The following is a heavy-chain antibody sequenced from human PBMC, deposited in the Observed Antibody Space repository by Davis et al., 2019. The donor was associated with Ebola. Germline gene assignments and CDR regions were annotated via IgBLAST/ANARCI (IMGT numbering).Heavy chain of an antibody. Sequence: ASVKVSCKVSGYTLTELSMHWVRQAPGKGLEWMGGFDPEDGETIYAQKFQGRVAMTEDTSTDTAYMELSSLRSEDTAVYYCAIIQYQLLFDAFDIWGQGTMVTVSS. V-gene: IGHV1-24*01. CDR2: FDPEDGET. D-gene: IGHD2-2*01. J-gene: IGHJ3*02. CDR3: AIIQYQLLFDAFDI. CDR1: GYTLTELS.